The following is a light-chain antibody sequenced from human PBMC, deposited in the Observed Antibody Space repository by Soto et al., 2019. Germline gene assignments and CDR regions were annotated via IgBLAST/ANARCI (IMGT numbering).Light chain of an antibody. CDR2: KIS. J-gene: IGKJ1*01. CDR3: MQATHFPRT. V-gene: IGKV2-24*01. Sequence: DIVMTQTPLSSPVTLGQPASISCRSSESLLHIDGTTYLSWLQQRPGQPPRVIIYKISDRLSGVPDRFSGSGVGTDFTLKISSVEAEDVGVYYCMQATHFPRTFGQGTKVELK. CDR1: ESLLHIDGTTY.